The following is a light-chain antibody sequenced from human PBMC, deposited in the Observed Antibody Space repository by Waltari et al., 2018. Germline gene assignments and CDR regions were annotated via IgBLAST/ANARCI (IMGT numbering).Light chain of an antibody. J-gene: IGKJ1*01. CDR2: GAS. CDR1: QSVSRF. CDR3: QKYDRLPAT. V-gene: IGKV3-20*01. Sequence: EIVLTQSPGTLSLSPGERGTLSCRASQSVSRFLAWYQQKPGQAPRLLIYGASTRATGIPERFSGSGSGTDFSLTISRLEPEDFAVYYCQKYDRLPATFGQGTKVEIK.